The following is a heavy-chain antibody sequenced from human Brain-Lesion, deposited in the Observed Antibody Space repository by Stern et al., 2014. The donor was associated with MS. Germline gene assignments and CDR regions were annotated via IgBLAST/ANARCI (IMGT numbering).Heavy chain of an antibody. D-gene: IGHD1-26*01. CDR2: FDPEDGET. CDR3: ATLSPGAGGNYYRHFDY. J-gene: IGHJ4*02. CDR1: GYTLTELS. Sequence: VHLVESGAEVKKPGASVKVSCKVSGYTLTELSMHWVRQAPRKGLEWMGGFDPEDGETSYAQKFQCRVTMTEDTSTDTAYMELSSLRSEDTAVYYCATLSPGAGGNYYRHFDYWGQGTLVTVSS. V-gene: IGHV1-24*01.